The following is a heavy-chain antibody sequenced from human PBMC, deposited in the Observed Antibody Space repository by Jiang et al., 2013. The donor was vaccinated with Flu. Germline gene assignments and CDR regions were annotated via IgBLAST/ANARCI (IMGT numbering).Heavy chain of an antibody. CDR1: GDIVSSNSGVA. D-gene: IGHD3-10*01. CDR3: ARGRASAFDI. V-gene: IGHV6-1*01. J-gene: IGHJ3*02. Sequence: QTLSLTCAISGDIVSSNSGVAWNWIRQSPSRGLEWLGRTYYRSKWFNDYAISVRSRITVNPDTSKNQFSLQLTSVTPEDTAVYYCARGRASAFDIWGQGTTVTVSS. CDR2: TYYRSKWFN.